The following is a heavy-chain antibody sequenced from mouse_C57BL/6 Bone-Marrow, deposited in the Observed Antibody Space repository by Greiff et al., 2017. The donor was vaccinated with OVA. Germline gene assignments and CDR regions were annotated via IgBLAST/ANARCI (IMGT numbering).Heavy chain of an antibody. V-gene: IGHV1-50*01. CDR2: IDPSDSYT. Sequence: VQLQQPGAELVKPGASVKLSCKASGYTFTSYWMQWVKQRPGQGLEWIGEIDPSDSYTNYNQKFKGKATLTVDTSSSTAYMQLSSLTSEDSAVYYCASGYYGSWFAYGGKGTLVTVSA. D-gene: IGHD1-1*01. J-gene: IGHJ3*01. CDR3: ASGYYGSWFAY. CDR1: GYTFTSYW.